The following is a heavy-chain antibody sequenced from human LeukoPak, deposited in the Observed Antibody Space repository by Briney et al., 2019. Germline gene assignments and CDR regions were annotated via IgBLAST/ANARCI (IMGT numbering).Heavy chain of an antibody. Sequence: SETLSLTCTVSDGSISSYFVSWIRQPPGKGLEWMGYIYYSGSNNYNPSLKIPVSISVDTSTNQFSLKLSSVNAADTDVYYCAREGYSSGWSFFGYWGQGTLVTVSS. CDR1: DGSISSYF. J-gene: IGHJ4*02. D-gene: IGHD6-19*01. CDR2: IYYSGSN. CDR3: AREGYSSGWSFFGY. V-gene: IGHV4-59*12.